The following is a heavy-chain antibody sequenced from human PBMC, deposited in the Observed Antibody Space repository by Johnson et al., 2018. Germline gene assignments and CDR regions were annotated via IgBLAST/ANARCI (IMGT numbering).Heavy chain of an antibody. CDR2: IWYDGSNK. J-gene: IGHJ6*02. V-gene: IGHV3-33*01. CDR1: GFTFSSYG. Sequence: QVQLQESGGGVVQPGRSLRLSCAASGFTFSSYGMHWVRQAPGKGLEWVAVIWYDGSNKYYADSVKGRFTISRDNSKNTLYLQMNSLRAEVTAVYYCARARSWGIQLYYYYYGMDVWGQGATVTVSS. D-gene: IGHD5-18*01. CDR3: ARARSWGIQLYYYYYGMDV.